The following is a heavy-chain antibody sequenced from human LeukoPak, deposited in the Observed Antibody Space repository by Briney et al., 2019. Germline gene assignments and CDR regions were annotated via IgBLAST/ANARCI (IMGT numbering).Heavy chain of an antibody. CDR3: ANEEWYRFDY. V-gene: IGHV3-7*03. D-gene: IGHD2-8*01. Sequence: GGSLRLSCAASGFAFNSYWMSWVRQTPGKGLEWVATMDGGGSATYYVDSVKGRFTITRDNAKNSLFLQMNSLRAEDTALYYCANEEWYRFDYWGQGTLVTVSS. CDR1: GFAFNSYW. J-gene: IGHJ4*02. CDR2: MDGGGSAT.